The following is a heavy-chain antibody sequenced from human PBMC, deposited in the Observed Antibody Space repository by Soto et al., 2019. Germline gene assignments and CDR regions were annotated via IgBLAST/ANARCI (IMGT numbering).Heavy chain of an antibody. V-gene: IGHV4-39*01. Sequence: QLQLQESGPGLVKPSETLSLTCTVSGGSISSTAYYWGWIRQPPGKGLEWIGSIYYSGSTNYNPSLKSRVTISVDTSKNQFSLKRSSVTAADTAVYYCANRRGYCSGGSCFPFDYWGQGTLVTVSS. CDR3: ANRRGYCSGGSCFPFDY. CDR1: GGSISSTAYY. D-gene: IGHD2-15*01. J-gene: IGHJ4*02. CDR2: IYYSGST.